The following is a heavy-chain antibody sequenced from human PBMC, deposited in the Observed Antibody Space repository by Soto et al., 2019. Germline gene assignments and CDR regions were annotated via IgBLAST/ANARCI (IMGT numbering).Heavy chain of an antibody. CDR3: AKEAAQLVGAAATYGMDV. Sequence: TGGSLRLSCAASGFSYSDYYMSWVRQAPGKGLEWVSYIISSGSAMYYADSVKGRFTISRDNSKNTLYLQMNSLRAEDTAVYYCAKEAAQLVGAAATYGMDVWGQGTTVTVSS. J-gene: IGHJ6*02. CDR1: GFSYSDYY. D-gene: IGHD6-13*01. V-gene: IGHV3-11*04. CDR2: IISSGSAM.